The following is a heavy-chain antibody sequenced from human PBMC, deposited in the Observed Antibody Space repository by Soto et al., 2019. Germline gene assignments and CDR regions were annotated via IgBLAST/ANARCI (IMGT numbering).Heavy chain of an antibody. V-gene: IGHV6-1*01. CDR3: ARELIFGVVEPYYYYMDV. J-gene: IGHJ6*03. Sequence: SQTLSLTCAISGDSVSSNSAAWNWIRQSPSRGLEWLGRTYYRSRWYNDYAVSVKSRITVNPDTSKNQFSLHLNSVTPEDTAVYYCARELIFGVVEPYYYYMDVWGKWTTVTVSS. CDR2: TYYRSRWYN. D-gene: IGHD3-3*01. CDR1: GDSVSSNSAA.